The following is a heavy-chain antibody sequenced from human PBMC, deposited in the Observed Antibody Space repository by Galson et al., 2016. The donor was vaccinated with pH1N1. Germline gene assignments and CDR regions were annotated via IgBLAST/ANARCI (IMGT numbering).Heavy chain of an antibody. CDR1: GGSIRSSNW. J-gene: IGHJ5*02. D-gene: IGHD4-23*01. CDR3: ARDGGDYGGAGQYKYFDT. V-gene: IGHV4-4*02. Sequence: SETLSLTCAVSGGSIRSSNWWSWVRQPPGKGLEWIGEIYQTETTKYNPSLQSRVTLSLDKSKNHFSLNLASVTAADTAVYYCARDGGDYGGAGQYKYFDTWGQGTLVTFSS. CDR2: IYQTETT.